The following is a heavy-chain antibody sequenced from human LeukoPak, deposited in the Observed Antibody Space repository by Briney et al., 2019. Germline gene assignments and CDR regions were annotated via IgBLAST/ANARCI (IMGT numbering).Heavy chain of an antibody. CDR3: AKSLGPYTAMVGF. V-gene: IGHV3-7*05. CDR2: IKQDGSEK. J-gene: IGHJ4*02. CDR1: GFTFSSYW. Sequence: PGGSLRLSCVASGFTFSSYWMSWVRQAPGKGLEWVANIKQDGSEKYYVDSVKGRFTISRDNAKNSLYLQMNSLRAEDTAVYYCAKSLGPYTAMVGFWGQGTLVTVSS. D-gene: IGHD5-18*01.